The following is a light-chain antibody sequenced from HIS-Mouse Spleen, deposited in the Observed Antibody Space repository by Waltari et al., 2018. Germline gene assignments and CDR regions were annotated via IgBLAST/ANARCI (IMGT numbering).Light chain of an antibody. CDR3: SSYTSSSTPYV. J-gene: IGLJ1*01. CDR1: SSDVGGYTY. V-gene: IGLV2-14*03. CDR2: DVS. Sequence: QSALTQPASVSGSPGQSITISCTGTSSDVGGYTYVSWYPQQPCKAPKLMIYDVSKRPSGVSNRFSGSKSGNTASLTISGLQAEDEADYYCSSYTSSSTPYVFGTGTKVTVL.